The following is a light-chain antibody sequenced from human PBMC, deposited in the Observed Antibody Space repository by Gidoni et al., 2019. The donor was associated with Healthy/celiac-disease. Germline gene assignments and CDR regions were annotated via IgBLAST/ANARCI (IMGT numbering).Light chain of an antibody. J-gene: IGLJ2*01. CDR1: SSNIGNNA. CDR3: AAWDDSLNGVV. Sequence: QSVLTQPPSVSEAPRPRVTSSCSGSSSNIGNNAVNWYQQLPGKAPKLLIYYVDLLPSGVSDLFSGSTSGTSASLAISGLQSEDEADYYCAAWDDSLNGVVFGGGTKLTVL. CDR2: YVD. V-gene: IGLV1-36*01.